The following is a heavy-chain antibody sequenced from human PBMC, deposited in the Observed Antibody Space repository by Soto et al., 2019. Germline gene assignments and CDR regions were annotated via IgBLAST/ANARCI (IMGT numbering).Heavy chain of an antibody. CDR3: ARDPEGLRYFDWLSPGGPNWLDP. D-gene: IGHD3-9*01. CDR2: INAGNGNT. CDR1: GYTFTSYA. Sequence: GASVKVSCKASGYTFTSYAMHWVRQAPGQRLEWMGWINAGNGNTKYSQKFQGRVTITRDTSASTAYMELSSLRSEDTAVYYCARDPEGLRYFDWLSPGGPNWLDPWGQGTLVTISS. J-gene: IGHJ5*02. V-gene: IGHV1-3*01.